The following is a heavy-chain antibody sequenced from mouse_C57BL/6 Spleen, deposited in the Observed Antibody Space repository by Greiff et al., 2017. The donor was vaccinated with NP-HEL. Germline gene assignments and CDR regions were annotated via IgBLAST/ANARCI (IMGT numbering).Heavy chain of an antibody. CDR3: ERRGSMGCNYGGAMDY. CDR2: IYPRSGNT. D-gene: IGHD2-1*01. Sequence: QVQLKESGAELARPGASVKLSCKASGYTFTSYGISWVKQRTGQGLEWIGEIYPRSGNTYYNEKFKGKATLTADKSSSTAYMELRSLTSVDSAVYFCERRGSMGCNYGGAMDYWGQGTSVTVSS. CDR1: GYTFTSYG. J-gene: IGHJ4*01. V-gene: IGHV1-81*01.